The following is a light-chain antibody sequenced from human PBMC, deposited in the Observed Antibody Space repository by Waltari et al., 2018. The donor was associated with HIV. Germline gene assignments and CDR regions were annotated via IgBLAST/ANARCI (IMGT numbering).Light chain of an antibody. CDR2: DAS. V-gene: IGKV3-20*01. CDR3: QQYVMSPLT. J-gene: IGKJ4*01. CDR1: QSLSGTS. Sequence: EIVLTQSPGTIYASPGERATLSCRASQSLSGTSLAWYQQRPGQAPRLLLSDASTRASDIPDRFSGSGSATYFTLTISGLEPEDFATYYCQQYVMSPLTFGGGTRVQV.